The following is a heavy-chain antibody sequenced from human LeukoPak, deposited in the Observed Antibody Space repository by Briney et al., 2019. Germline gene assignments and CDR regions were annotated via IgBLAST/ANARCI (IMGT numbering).Heavy chain of an antibody. D-gene: IGHD3-22*01. CDR3: ARAAKGYYYDSSGPIDY. V-gene: IGHV1-2*02. CDR1: GYTFTGYY. J-gene: IGHJ4*02. CDR2: INPNSGGT. Sequence: ASVKVSCKASGYTFTGYYMHWVRQAPGQGLEGMGWINPNSGGTNYAQKFQGRVTMTRDTSISTAYMELSRLRSDDTAVYYCARAAKGYYYDSSGPIDYWGQGTLVAVSS.